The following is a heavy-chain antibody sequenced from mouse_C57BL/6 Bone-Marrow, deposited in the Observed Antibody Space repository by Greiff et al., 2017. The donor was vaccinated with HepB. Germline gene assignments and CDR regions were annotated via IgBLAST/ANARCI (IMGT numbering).Heavy chain of an antibody. Sequence: QVQLKQPGAELVRPGTSVKLSCKASGYTFTSYWMHWVKQRPGQGLEWIGVIDPSDSYTNYNQKFKGKATLTVDTSSSTAYMQLSSLTSEDSAVYYCARWNYFDYWGQGTTLTVSS. V-gene: IGHV1-59*01. J-gene: IGHJ2*01. CDR1: GYTFTSYW. CDR3: ARWNYFDY. CDR2: IDPSDSYT.